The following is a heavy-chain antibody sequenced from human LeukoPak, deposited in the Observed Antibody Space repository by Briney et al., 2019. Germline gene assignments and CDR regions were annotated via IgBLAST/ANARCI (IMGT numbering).Heavy chain of an antibody. CDR1: GGSISSSSYY. CDR3: ARDLGRQEGRGHDAFDI. V-gene: IGHV4-39*07. J-gene: IGHJ3*02. Sequence: SETLSLTCTVSGGSISSSSYYWGWIRQPPGKGLEWIGSIYHSGSTYYNPSLKSRVTISVDTSKNQFSLKLSSVTAADTAVYYCARDLGRQEGRGHDAFDIWGQGTMVTVSS. CDR2: IYHSGST.